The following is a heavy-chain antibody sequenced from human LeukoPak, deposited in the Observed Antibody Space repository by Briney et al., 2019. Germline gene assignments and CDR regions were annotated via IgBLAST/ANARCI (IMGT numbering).Heavy chain of an antibody. J-gene: IGHJ4*02. V-gene: IGHV3-20*01. D-gene: IGHD1-26*01. CDR3: ARRRSGSYYYFDY. Sequence: AGHLRFSCSGYGFTCDYYGMSWLPQAPGQGLEWVSGINWSGGSTGYADSVKGRFTISRDNAKNSLYLQMNSLRAEDTALYHCARRRSGSYYYFDYWGQGTLVTVSS. CDR1: GFTCDYYG. CDR2: INWSGGST.